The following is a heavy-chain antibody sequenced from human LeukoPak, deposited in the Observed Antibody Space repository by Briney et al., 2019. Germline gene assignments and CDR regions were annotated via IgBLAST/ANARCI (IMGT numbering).Heavy chain of an antibody. CDR3: ARSRLTTVTTGYYYYYMDV. J-gene: IGHJ6*03. V-gene: IGHV4-30-2*01. Sequence: TSETLSLTCTVSGGSTSSGGYYWSWIRQPPGKGLEWIGYIYHSGSTYYNPSLKSRVTISVDRSKNQFSLKLSSVTAADTAVYYCARSRLTTVTTGYYYYYMDVWGKGTTVTVSS. D-gene: IGHD4-17*01. CDR2: IYHSGST. CDR1: GGSTSSGGYY.